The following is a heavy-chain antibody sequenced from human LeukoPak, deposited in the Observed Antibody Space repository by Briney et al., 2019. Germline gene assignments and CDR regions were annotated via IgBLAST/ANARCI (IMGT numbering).Heavy chain of an antibody. V-gene: IGHV3-30*04. J-gene: IGHJ4*02. CDR1: GFTFSSYA. Sequence: GGSLRLSCAASGFTFSSYAMHWVRQAPGRGLEWVAVISYDGSNKYYADSVKGRFTISRDNSRNTLYLQMNSLRAEDTAVYYCAKEIWPTVTTPGWTYFDYWGQGTLVTVSS. CDR3: AKEIWPTVTTPGWTYFDY. CDR2: ISYDGSNK. D-gene: IGHD4-17*01.